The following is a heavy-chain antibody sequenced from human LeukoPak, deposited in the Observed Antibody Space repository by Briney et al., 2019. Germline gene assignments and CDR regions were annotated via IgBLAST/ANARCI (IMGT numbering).Heavy chain of an antibody. CDR3: ARLASSGWSHCDY. CDR2: IYYSGTT. D-gene: IGHD6-19*01. V-gene: IGHV4-59*08. CDR1: GGSISSYY. Sequence: PSETLSLTCTVSGGSISSYYWSWIRQPPGKGPGWIGYIYYSGTTNYNPSLKSRVTISVDTSKNQFSLKLNSVTAADTAVYYCARLASSGWSHCDYWGQGTLVTVSS. J-gene: IGHJ4*02.